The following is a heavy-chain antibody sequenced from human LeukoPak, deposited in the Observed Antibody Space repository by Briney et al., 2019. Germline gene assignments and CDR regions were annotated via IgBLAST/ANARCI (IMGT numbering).Heavy chain of an antibody. CDR2: ISYDGGNK. CDR1: GFTFSSYA. D-gene: IGHD3-22*01. CDR3: AREPQTYYYDSSGYYGDAFDI. Sequence: GGSLRLSCAASGFTFSSYAMHWVRQAPGKGLEWVAVISYDGGNKYYADSVKGRFTISRDNSKNTLYLQMNSLRAEDTAVYYCAREPQTYYYDSSGYYGDAFDIWGQGTMVTVSS. J-gene: IGHJ3*02. V-gene: IGHV3-30-3*01.